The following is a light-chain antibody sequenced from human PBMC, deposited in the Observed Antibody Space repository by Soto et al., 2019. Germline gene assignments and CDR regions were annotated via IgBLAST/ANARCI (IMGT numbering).Light chain of an antibody. Sequence: QSVLTQPPSASGTPGQRVTISCSGGSSNIGSNSINWYQQLPGTAPKVLIFSNINRPSGVPDRFSGSKSGTSASLAISGLQSEDEADYYCAGWDDSLNGWVFGGGTKLTVL. CDR3: AGWDDSLNGWV. CDR2: SNI. V-gene: IGLV1-44*01. J-gene: IGLJ3*02. CDR1: SSNIGSNS.